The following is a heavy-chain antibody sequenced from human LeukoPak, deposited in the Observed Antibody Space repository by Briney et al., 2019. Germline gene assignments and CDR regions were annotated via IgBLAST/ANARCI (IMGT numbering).Heavy chain of an antibody. V-gene: IGHV1-46*01. CDR3: ARDGRFLEWLLFGAGGMDV. CDR2: INPSGGST. Sequence: ASVKVSCKVSGYTLTELSMHWVRQAPGQGLEWMGIINPSGGSTSYAQKFQGRVTMTRDTSTSTVYMELSSLRSEDTAVYYCARDGRFLEWLLFGAGGMDVWGQGTTVTVSS. D-gene: IGHD3-3*01. J-gene: IGHJ6*02. CDR1: GYTLTELS.